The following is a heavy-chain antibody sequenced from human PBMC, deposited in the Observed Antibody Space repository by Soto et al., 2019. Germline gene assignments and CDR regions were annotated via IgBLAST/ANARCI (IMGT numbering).Heavy chain of an antibody. CDR1: GGSISSGGYY. D-gene: IGHD5-18*01. J-gene: IGHJ6*02. CDR2: IYYSGST. Sequence: PSETLSLTCTVSGGSISSGGYYWSWIRQHPGKVLEWIGYIYYSGSTYYNPSLKSRVTISVDTSKNQFSLKLSSVTAADTAVYYCARDPSWLTPPTNYYYYGMDVWGQGTTVTVSS. V-gene: IGHV4-31*03. CDR3: ARDPSWLTPPTNYYYYGMDV.